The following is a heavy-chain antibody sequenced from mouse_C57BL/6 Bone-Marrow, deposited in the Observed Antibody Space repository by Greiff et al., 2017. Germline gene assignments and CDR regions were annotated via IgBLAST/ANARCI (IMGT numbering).Heavy chain of an antibody. CDR3: SRQVTTVLATKYFDV. J-gene: IGHJ1*03. Sequence: EVMLVESGGGLVKPGGSLQLSCAASGFTFSSYTMSLVRQTPEKRLQWVAAISGGGGNTYYPDSVKGRFTISRDNDKNILYLQMSSLRSEDTALYYCSRQVTTVLATKYFDVWGTGTTVTVSS. D-gene: IGHD1-1*01. V-gene: IGHV5-9*01. CDR1: GFTFSSYT. CDR2: ISGGGGNT.